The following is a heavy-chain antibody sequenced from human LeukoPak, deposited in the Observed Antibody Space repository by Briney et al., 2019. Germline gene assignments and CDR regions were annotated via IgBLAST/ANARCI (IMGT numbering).Heavy chain of an antibody. CDR1: GFTFSSYA. CDR3: ARAPPPSGGYFDWSSLLYYYGMDV. J-gene: IGHJ6*02. CDR2: ISYDGSNK. V-gene: IGHV3-30-3*01. D-gene: IGHD3-9*01. Sequence: GGSLRLSCAASGFTFSSYAMHWVRQAPGKGLGWVAVISYDGSNKYYADSVKGRFTISRDNSKNTLYLQMNSLRAEDTAVYYCARAPPPSGGYFDWSSLLYYYGMDVWGQGTTVTVSS.